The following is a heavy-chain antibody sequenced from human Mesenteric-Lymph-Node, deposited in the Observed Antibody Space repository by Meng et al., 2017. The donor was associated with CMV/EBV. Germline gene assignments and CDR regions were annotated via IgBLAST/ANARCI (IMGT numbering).Heavy chain of an antibody. D-gene: IGHD1-26*01. CDR2: IYPGDSDT. Sequence: VSCKGSGYSFISYWIGWVRQMPGKGLEWMGIIYPGDSDTRYSPSFQGQVTISADKSISTAYLQWSSLKASDTAMYYCARGRWELLVGAFDIWGQGTMVTVSS. V-gene: IGHV5-51*01. J-gene: IGHJ3*02. CDR1: GYSFISYW. CDR3: ARGRWELLVGAFDI.